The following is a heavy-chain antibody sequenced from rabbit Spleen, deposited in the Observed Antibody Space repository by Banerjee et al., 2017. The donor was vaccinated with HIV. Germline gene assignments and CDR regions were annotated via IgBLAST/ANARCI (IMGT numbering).Heavy chain of an antibody. CDR2: IDPVFGSK. Sequence: QSLEESGGDLVKPGASLTLTCTPSGFSFTVNYWICWVRQAPGKGLEWIGYIDPVFGSKYYASWVNGRFTISSHNAQNTLYLQLNSLTVADTATYFCARDLPDIVGWNFSLWGPGTLVTVS. CDR3: ARDLPDIVGWNFSL. CDR1: GFSFTVNYW. D-gene: IGHD1-1*01. V-gene: IGHV1S40*01. J-gene: IGHJ4*01.